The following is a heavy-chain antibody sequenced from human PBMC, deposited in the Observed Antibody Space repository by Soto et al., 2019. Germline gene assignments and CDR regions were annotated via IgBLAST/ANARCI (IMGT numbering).Heavy chain of an antibody. J-gene: IGHJ4*02. CDR2: VNHSGST. CDR1: GGTFSDYY. CDR3: ARGDFVRDF. Sequence: QVLLQQWGAGLLKPSETLSLTCAVYGGTFSDYYWSWIRQPPGKGLEWMGEVNHSGSTNYNPSLKSRVSISIDTSKSQFSLKLSSVTAADTATYYCARGDFVRDFWGQGTLVTVSP. D-gene: IGHD3-3*01. V-gene: IGHV4-34*01.